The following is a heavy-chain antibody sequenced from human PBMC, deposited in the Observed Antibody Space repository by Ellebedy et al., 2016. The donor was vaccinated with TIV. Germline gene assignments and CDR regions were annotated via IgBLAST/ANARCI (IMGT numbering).Heavy chain of an antibody. V-gene: IGHV3-66*01. J-gene: IGHJ4*02. CDR3: TKARDGGGSVDY. D-gene: IGHD2-15*01. CDR2: FQSGGPT. Sequence: PGGSLRLSCAAPGVTVSSNHMNWVRQALGQGPDSVSVFQSGGPTHYADSVKGRFTISRDNSKNTLYLQMNSLISEETAVYYCTKARDGGGSVDYWGQGTLVTVSS. CDR1: GVTVSSNH.